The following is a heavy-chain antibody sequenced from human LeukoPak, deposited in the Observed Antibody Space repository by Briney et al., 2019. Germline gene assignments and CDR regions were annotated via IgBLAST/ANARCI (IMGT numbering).Heavy chain of an antibody. CDR3: AREKSGYDGGFDY. CDR1: GFTFRSYE. Sequence: GGSLRLSCTTSGFTFRSYEMSWVRQAPGTGLEWVSYISDVGTTYYADSVKGRFTISRDNAKNSLFLQMNSLRAEDTAVYFCAREKSGYDGGFDYWGQGTLVTVSS. V-gene: IGHV3-48*03. J-gene: IGHJ4*02. D-gene: IGHD5-12*01. CDR2: ISDVGTT.